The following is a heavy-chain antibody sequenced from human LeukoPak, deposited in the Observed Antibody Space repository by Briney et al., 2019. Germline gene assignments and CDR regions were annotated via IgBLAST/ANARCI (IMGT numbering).Heavy chain of an antibody. Sequence: GGSLRLSCAASGFTFSSYSMNWVRQAPGKGLEWVSYISSSSSTIYYADSVEGRFTISRDNAKNSPYLQMNSLRAEDTAVYYCARTRGYALHNFDYWGQGTLVTVSS. CDR3: ARTRGYALHNFDY. J-gene: IGHJ4*02. CDR1: GFTFSSYS. V-gene: IGHV3-48*01. D-gene: IGHD4-11*01. CDR2: ISSSSSTI.